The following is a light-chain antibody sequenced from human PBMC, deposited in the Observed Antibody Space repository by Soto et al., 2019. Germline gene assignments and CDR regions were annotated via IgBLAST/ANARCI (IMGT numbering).Light chain of an antibody. CDR3: AAWDDTINDLL. J-gene: IGLJ2*01. CDR1: TSNIGRNT. Sequence: QSALTQPPSASGTPGQTVTISCSGTTSNIGRNTVNWYQQLPGRAPKLLIYGNSQGPSGVPDRFSASKSGTSASLAISGLRSEDEADYQCAAWDDTINDLLFGGGTKVTVL. V-gene: IGLV1-44*01. CDR2: GNS.